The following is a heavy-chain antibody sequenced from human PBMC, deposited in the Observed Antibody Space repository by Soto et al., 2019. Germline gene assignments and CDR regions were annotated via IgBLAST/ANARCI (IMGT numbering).Heavy chain of an antibody. CDR3: ARDSGGWYGGMDV. CDR1: AFPVSSKY. CDR2: IYYSGST. D-gene: IGHD6-19*01. J-gene: IGHJ6*02. V-gene: IGHV4-59*02. Sequence: PWGSLTLSCAASAFPVSSKYMSWVRQAPGKGLEWVSVIYYSGSTYYNPSLKSLVTISVDTSKNQFSLKLSSLTAADTAVYYCARDSGGWYGGMDVGGQGTRVPFSS.